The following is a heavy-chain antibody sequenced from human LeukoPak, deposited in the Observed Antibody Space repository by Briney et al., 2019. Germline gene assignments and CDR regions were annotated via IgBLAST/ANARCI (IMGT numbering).Heavy chain of an antibody. V-gene: IGHV1-2*02. CDR3: ARAARRGYSYGPYFDY. D-gene: IGHD5-18*01. J-gene: IGHJ4*02. CDR2: INPNSGGT. Sequence: ASVKVSCKTSRYTLTGYYMHWVRQAPGQGLEWMGWINPNSGGTNYAQKFQGRVTMTRDTSISTAYMELSRLRSDDTAVYYCARAARRGYSYGPYFDYWGQGTLVTVSS. CDR1: RYTLTGYY.